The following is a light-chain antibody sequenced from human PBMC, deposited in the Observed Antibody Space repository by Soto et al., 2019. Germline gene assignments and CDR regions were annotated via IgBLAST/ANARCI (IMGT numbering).Light chain of an antibody. CDR2: SNN. CDR3: AAWDDSLNGFWV. V-gene: IGLV1-44*01. CDR1: SSNIGSNT. Sequence: QSELTQPPSASGTPGQRVTISCSGSSSNIGSNTVNWYQQLPGTAPKLLIYSNNQRPSGVPDRFSGSKSGTSASLAISGLQSEDEADYYCAAWDDSLNGFWVFGGGTKLTVL. J-gene: IGLJ3*02.